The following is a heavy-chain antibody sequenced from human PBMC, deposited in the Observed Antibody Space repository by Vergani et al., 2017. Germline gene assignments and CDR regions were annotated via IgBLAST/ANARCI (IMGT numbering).Heavy chain of an antibody. V-gene: IGHV4-39*01. CDR1: GASIRSSNYY. D-gene: IGHD6-19*01. Sequence: QLQLQESGPGLVKPSATLSLTCSVSGASIRSSNYYWGWIRPPPGKGLEWIASIYYSVSTHYNPSLKSRFTISVDTSKNQFSLKLSSVTAADTAVYFCARHSTVEWLVKLGWIVPWGQGILVTVSS. CDR2: IYYSVST. CDR3: ARHSTVEWLVKLGWIVP. J-gene: IGHJ5*02.